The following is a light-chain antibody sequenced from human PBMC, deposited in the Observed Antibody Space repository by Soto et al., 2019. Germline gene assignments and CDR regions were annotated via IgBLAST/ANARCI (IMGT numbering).Light chain of an antibody. J-gene: IGLJ2*01. V-gene: IGLV2-23*01. CDR1: SSDVGSYHL. CDR2: EGS. CDR3: CSYAGITTVV. Sequence: QSALTQPASVSGSPGQSITISCTGTSSDVGSYHLVSWYQQHPAKAPKLMIYEGSKRPSGVSNRFSGSKSGNTASLTISGLQAEDEADYYCCSYAGITTVVFGGGTKVTVL.